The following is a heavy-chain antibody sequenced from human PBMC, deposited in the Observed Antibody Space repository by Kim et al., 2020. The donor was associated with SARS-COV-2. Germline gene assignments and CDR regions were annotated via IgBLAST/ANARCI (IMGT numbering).Heavy chain of an antibody. CDR3: ARATQSSRLPIDY. D-gene: IGHD5-12*01. V-gene: IGHV4-31*02. Sequence: YNPSVKSRVTISVDTSKSQFSLKLSSVTAANTAVYYCARATQSSRLPIDYWGQGTLVTVSS. J-gene: IGHJ4*02.